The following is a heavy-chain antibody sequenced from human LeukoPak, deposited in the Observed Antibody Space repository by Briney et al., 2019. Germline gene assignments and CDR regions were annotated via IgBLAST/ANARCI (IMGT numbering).Heavy chain of an antibody. V-gene: IGHV3-7*01. CDR2: IHQHGNEK. Sequence: GGSLRLSCAASGFTFSSYAMSWVRQAPGKGLEWVASIHQHGNEKYFVDSVRGRFTISRDNAKNSLYLQMSSLRAEDTAVYYCATLNDPLFECWGQGTLVTVSS. CDR3: ATLNDPLFEC. J-gene: IGHJ4*02. CDR1: GFTFSSYA.